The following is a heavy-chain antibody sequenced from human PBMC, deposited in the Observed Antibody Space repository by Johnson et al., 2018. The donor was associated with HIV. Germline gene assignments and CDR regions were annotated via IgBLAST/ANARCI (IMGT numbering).Heavy chain of an antibody. V-gene: IGHV3-23*04. CDR2: VSDGAGHT. CDR1: AFTVSDNY. J-gene: IGHJ3*02. D-gene: IGHD5-12*01. Sequence: VQLEESGGGVVQPGGSLRLSCAASAFTVSDNYLSWVRQAPGKGLEWVSTVSDGAGHTSYADSVKGRFTLSRDNSKTTLYLQMNSLRAEDTAVYYCAKDRWLRLPGAEFFCDIWGQGTVVTVSS. CDR3: AKDRWLRLPGAEFFCDI.